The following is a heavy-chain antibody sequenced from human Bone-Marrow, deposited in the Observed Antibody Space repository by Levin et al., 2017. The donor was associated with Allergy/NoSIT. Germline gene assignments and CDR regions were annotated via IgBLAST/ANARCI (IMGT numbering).Heavy chain of an antibody. CDR3: GRCYDGDSYYYDMDV. CDR1: GGTFSTYA. D-gene: IGHD2-15*01. CDR2: IISIFGTT. V-gene: IGHV1-69*06. J-gene: IGHJ6*02. Sequence: GASVKVSCKASGGTFSTYAISWVRQAPGQGLEWMGGIISIFGTTNYAQKFQGRVTITADTSTSTAYMELNSLISEDTAVYYCGRCYDGDSYYYDMDVWGQGTAVTVSS.